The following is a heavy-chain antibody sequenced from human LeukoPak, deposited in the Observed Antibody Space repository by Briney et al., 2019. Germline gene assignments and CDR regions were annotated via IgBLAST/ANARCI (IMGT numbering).Heavy chain of an antibody. J-gene: IGHJ4*02. CDR2: ISAYNGNT. CDR3: AREGIAVAGSHFDF. D-gene: IGHD6-19*01. V-gene: IGHV1-18*01. Sequence: ASVKVSCKASGYTFTSYGISWVGQAPGQGLEWMGWISAYNGNTNYAQKFQGRVTMTTDTFTNTAYMELRSLRSDDTAVYYCAREGIAVAGSHFDFWGQGTLVTVSS. CDR1: GYTFTSYG.